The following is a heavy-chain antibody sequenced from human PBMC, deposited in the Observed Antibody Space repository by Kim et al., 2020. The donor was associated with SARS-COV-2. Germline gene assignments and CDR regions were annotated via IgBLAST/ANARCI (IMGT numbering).Heavy chain of an antibody. CDR2: ISYDGSNK. Sequence: GGSLRLSCAASGFTFSSYGMHWVRQAPGKGLEWVAVISYDGSNKYYADSVKGRFTISRDNSKNTLYLQMNSLRAEDTAVYYCAKDVQDVDTAMVFDYWGQGTLVTVSS. CDR1: GFTFSSYG. D-gene: IGHD5-18*01. CDR3: AKDVQDVDTAMVFDY. V-gene: IGHV3-30*18. J-gene: IGHJ4*02.